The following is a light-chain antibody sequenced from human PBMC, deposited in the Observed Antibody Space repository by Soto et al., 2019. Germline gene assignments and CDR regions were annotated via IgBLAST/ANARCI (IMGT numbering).Light chain of an antibody. CDR3: QQYNDWPRT. CDR2: GAS. J-gene: IGKJ1*01. V-gene: IGKV3-15*01. CDR1: QTVTSN. Sequence: EIVMTQSPVTLSVSPGETANLSCRASQTVTSNLAWYQQKPGRSPRLLLSGASTRATGIPARFSGSGSGTEFTLTISRLQSEDLAVYYCQQYNDWPRTLGQGTKV.